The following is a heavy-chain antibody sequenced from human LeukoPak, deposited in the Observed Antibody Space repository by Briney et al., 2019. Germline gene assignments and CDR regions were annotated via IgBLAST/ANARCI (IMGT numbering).Heavy chain of an antibody. J-gene: IGHJ4*02. CDR1: GYTFTSYG. CDR3: AREDYYDSGSSDY. Sequence: ASVKVSCKASGYTFTSYGISWVRQATGQGLEWMGWMNPNSGNTAYAQKFQGRVTITRNTSISTAYMELSSLRSEDTAIYYCAREDYYDSGSSDYWGQGTLVTVSS. CDR2: MNPNSGNT. V-gene: IGHV1-8*03. D-gene: IGHD3-22*01.